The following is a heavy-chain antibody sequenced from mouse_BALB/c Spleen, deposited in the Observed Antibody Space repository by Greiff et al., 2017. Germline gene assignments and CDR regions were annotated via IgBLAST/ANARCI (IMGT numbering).Heavy chain of an antibody. V-gene: IGHV1S127*01. CDR3: TTMITNY. D-gene: IGHD2-4*01. Sequence: QVQLQQPGAELVKPGASVKMSCKASGYTFTSYWMHWVKQRPGQGLEWIGVIDPSDSYTSYNQKFKGKATLTVDTSSSTAYMQLSSLTSEDSAVYYCTTMITNYWGQGTTLTVSS. CDR2: IDPSDSYT. J-gene: IGHJ2*01. CDR1: GYTFTSYW.